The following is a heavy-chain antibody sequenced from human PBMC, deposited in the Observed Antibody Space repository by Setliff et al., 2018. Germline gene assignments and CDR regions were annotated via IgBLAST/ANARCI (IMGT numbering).Heavy chain of an antibody. CDR2: VYHSGGT. Sequence: PSETLSLTCTVSGGSISSGSDYWAWIRQPPGKGLEWLGTVYHSGGTYYNPSLKSRATMSVDTSKNLFSLKLNSVTAADTALYYCARHVKVATEYFDCWGQGTLVTVSS. CDR3: ARHVKVATEYFDC. J-gene: IGHJ4*02. D-gene: IGHD5-12*01. CDR1: GGSISSGSDY. V-gene: IGHV4-39*01.